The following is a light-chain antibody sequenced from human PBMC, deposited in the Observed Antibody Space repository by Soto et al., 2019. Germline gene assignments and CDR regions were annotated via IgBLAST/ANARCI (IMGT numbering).Light chain of an antibody. V-gene: IGKV1-12*01. CDR2: AAS. Sequence: DIQMTQSPSSVSASVGDRVTITCRASHVISSWLAWYQQKPVKAPKLLIYAASRLQSGVPSRFSGSESGADFSLTISSLQPEDVATYYCQQTKDFPYTFGQGTKLEIK. CDR3: QQTKDFPYT. CDR1: HVISSW. J-gene: IGKJ2*01.